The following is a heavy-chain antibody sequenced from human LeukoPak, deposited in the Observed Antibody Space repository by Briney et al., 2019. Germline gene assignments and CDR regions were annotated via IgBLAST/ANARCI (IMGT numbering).Heavy chain of an antibody. CDR3: ARVPTTYSSYDY. Sequence: SETLSLTCAVYGGSFSGYYWSWIRQPPGKGLEWIGEINHSGGTNYNPSLKSRVTISVDTSKNQFSLKLSSVTAADTAVYYCARVPTTYSSYDYWGQGTLVTVSS. CDR1: GGSFSGYY. V-gene: IGHV4-34*01. J-gene: IGHJ4*02. D-gene: IGHD6-6*01. CDR2: INHSGGT.